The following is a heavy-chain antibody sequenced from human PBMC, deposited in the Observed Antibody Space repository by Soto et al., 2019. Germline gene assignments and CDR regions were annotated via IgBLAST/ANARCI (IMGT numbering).Heavy chain of an antibody. D-gene: IGHD2-2*01. CDR3: ARGQYQLLTLNWFDP. J-gene: IGHJ5*02. CDR1: GYTFTSYA. V-gene: IGHV1-3*01. CDR2: INAGNGNT. Sequence: GASVKVSYKASGYTFTSYAMHWVRQAPGQRLEWMGWINAGNGNTKYSQKFQGRVTITRDTSASTAYMELSSLRSEDTAVYYCARGQYQLLTLNWFDPWGQGTLVTVSS.